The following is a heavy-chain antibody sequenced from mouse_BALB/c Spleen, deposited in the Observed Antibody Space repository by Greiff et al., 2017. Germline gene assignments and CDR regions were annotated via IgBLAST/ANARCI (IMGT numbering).Heavy chain of an antibody. V-gene: IGHV5-9-4*01. CDR1: GFTFSSYA. CDR2: ISSGGSYT. CDR3: ARDDGYYHFDY. J-gene: IGHJ2*01. Sequence: DVQLVESGGGLVKPGGSLKLSCAASGFTFSSYAMSWVRQSPEKRLEWVAEISSGGSYTYYPDTVTGRFTISRDNAKNTLYLEMSSLRSEDTAMYYCARDDGYYHFDYWGQGTTLTVSS. D-gene: IGHD2-3*01.